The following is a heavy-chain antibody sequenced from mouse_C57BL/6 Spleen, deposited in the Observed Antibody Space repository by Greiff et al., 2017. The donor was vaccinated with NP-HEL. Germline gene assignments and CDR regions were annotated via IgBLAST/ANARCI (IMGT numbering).Heavy chain of an antibody. J-gene: IGHJ2*01. D-gene: IGHD1-1*01. Sequence: VQLQQSGAELVRPGSSVKLSCKASGYTFTSYWMHWVKQRPIQGLEWIGNIDPSDSETHYNQKFKDKATLTVDKSSSTAYMQLSSLTSEDSAVYYCARNIPSSHFDYWGQGTTLTVSS. CDR1: GYTFTSYW. CDR2: IDPSDSET. V-gene: IGHV1-52*01. CDR3: ARNIPSSHFDY.